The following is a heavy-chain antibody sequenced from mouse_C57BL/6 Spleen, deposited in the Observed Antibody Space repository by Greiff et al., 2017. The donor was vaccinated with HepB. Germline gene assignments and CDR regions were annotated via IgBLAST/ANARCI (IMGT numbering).Heavy chain of an antibody. CDR3: ARDLYYGSSYWFAY. Sequence: EVHLVESGGGLVKPGGSLKLSCAASGFTFSSYAMSWVRQTPEKRLEWVATISDGGSYTYYPDNVKGRFTISRDNAKNNLYLQMSHLKSEDTAMYYCARDLYYGSSYWFAYWGQGTLVTVSA. V-gene: IGHV5-4*01. J-gene: IGHJ3*01. CDR1: GFTFSSYA. D-gene: IGHD1-1*01. CDR2: ISDGGSYT.